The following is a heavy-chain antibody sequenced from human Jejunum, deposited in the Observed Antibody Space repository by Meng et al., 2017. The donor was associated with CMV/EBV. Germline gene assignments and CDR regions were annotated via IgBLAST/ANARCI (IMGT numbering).Heavy chain of an antibody. CDR3: ARGDYSASGNYYTGVYSFDY. Sequence: GGFSWTWIHPYPGQGLEWIGYIYSTGTTFYRPSLQSRVTISIDTSKNHFSLGLSSVTAADTAVYYCARGDYSASGNYYTGVYSFDYWGQGTLVTVSS. V-gene: IGHV4-31*02. CDR1: GGFS. CDR2: IYSTGTT. J-gene: IGHJ4*02. D-gene: IGHD3-10*01.